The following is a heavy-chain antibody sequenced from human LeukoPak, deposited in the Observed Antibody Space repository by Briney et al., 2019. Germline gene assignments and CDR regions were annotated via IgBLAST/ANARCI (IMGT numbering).Heavy chain of an antibody. V-gene: IGHV4-31*03. Sequence: SETLSLTCTVSGGSISSGGYYWSWIRQHPGTGLEWIGYIYYSGSTYYNPSLKSRVTISVDTSKNQFSLKMSSVTAADTAVYHCARSRDTTNYYGMDVWGQGTTVTVSS. J-gene: IGHJ6*02. CDR2: IYYSGST. CDR1: GGSISSGGYY. D-gene: IGHD1-26*01. CDR3: ARSRDTTNYYGMDV.